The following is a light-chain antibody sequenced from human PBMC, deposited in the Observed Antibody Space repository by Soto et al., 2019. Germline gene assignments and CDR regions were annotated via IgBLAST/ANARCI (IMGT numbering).Light chain of an antibody. J-gene: IGLJ1*01. CDR3: KSYAGSNTYV. V-gene: IGLV2-8*01. Sequence: HSVLTQPPSASGSPGQSVSISCTGTKSDIGVYDFVSWYQHHPGKAPRLIIYEVVQRPSGVPDRFSGSKSGNTASLTVSGLQAADEADYFCKSYAGSNTYVFGSGTKVTV. CDR2: EVV. CDR1: KSDIGVYDF.